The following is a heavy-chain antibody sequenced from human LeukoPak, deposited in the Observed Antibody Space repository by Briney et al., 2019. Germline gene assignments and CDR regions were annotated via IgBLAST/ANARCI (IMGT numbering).Heavy chain of an antibody. V-gene: IGHV3-33*01. CDR1: GFNFSTYG. CDR2: IWYDGSNK. J-gene: IGHJ4*02. CDR3: VGVAPYGDYEDY. Sequence: GRSLRFYLAASGFNFSTYGMHCARQAPGKPLPWVAVIWYDGSNKYYADSVKGRFTISRDNSKNTLYLQMNSLRAEDTAVYYCVGVAPYGDYEDYWGQGTLVTVSS. D-gene: IGHD4-17*01.